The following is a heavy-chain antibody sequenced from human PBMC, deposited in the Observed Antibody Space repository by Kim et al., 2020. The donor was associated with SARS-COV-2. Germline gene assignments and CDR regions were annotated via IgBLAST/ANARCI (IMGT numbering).Heavy chain of an antibody. J-gene: IGHJ5*02. CDR1: GGSFSGYY. CDR3: ARERGTGYSST. Sequence: SETLSLTCAVYGGSFSGYYWSWIRQPPGKGLEWIGEINHSGSTNYNPSLKSRVTISVDTSKNQFSLKLSSVTAADTAVYYCARERGTGYSSTWGQGTLVTVSS. V-gene: IGHV4-34*01. D-gene: IGHD6-13*01. CDR2: INHSGST.